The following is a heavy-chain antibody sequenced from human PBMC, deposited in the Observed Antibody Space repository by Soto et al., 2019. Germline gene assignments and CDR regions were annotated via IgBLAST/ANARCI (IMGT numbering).Heavy chain of an antibody. CDR1: GGSISSSSYY. CDR2: IYYSGST. J-gene: IGHJ4*02. V-gene: IGHV4-39*01. Sequence: SETLSLTCTVSGGSISSSSYYCGWIRQPPGKGLEWIGSIYYSGSTYYNPSLKSRVTISVDTSKNQFSLKLSSVTAADTAVYYCARHPPRQLLPNYFDYWGQGTLVTVSS. D-gene: IGHD2-2*01. CDR3: ARHPPRQLLPNYFDY.